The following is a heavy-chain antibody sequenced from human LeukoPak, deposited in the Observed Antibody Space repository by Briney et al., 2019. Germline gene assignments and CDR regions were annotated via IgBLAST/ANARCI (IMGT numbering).Heavy chain of an antibody. D-gene: IGHD1-26*01. CDR3: ARDWHSGSYYGGYFDY. CDR1: GFTFSDYY. CDR2: ISSSGSTI. V-gene: IGHV3-11*01. Sequence: GGSLILSCAASGFTFSDYYMSWIRQAPGKGLEWVSYISSSGSTIYYADSVKGRFTISRDNAKNSLYLQMNSLRAEDTAVYYCARDWHSGSYYGGYFDYWAQGTLVTVSS. J-gene: IGHJ4*02.